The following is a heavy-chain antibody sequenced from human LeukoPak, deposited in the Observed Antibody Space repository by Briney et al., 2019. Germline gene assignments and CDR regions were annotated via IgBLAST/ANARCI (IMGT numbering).Heavy chain of an antibody. CDR3: ARSVTYGDYYFGY. CDR1: GFTFSSYS. V-gene: IGHV3-21*06. CDR2: ISSSSTYI. D-gene: IGHD4-17*01. Sequence: GGSLRLSCAASGFTFSSYSMNWVRQAPGKGLEWVSSISSSSTYIYYADSMKGRFTISRDNAKNSLYLQMNSLRAEDTAVFYCARSVTYGDYYFGYWGQGSLVTVSS. J-gene: IGHJ4*02.